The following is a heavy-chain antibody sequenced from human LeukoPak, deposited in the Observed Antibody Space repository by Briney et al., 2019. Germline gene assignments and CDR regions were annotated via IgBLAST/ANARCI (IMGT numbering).Heavy chain of an antibody. CDR1: GGSISSGSYY. J-gene: IGHJ4*02. D-gene: IGHD3-10*01. CDR2: IYTSGST. CDR3: ARNGYGSGSSW. Sequence: SETLSLTCTVSGGSISSGSYYWSWIRQPAGKGLEWIGRIYTSGSTNYNPSLKSRVTISVDTSKNQVSLKLTSVTAADTAVYYCARNGYGSGSSWWGQGTLVTVSS. V-gene: IGHV4-61*02.